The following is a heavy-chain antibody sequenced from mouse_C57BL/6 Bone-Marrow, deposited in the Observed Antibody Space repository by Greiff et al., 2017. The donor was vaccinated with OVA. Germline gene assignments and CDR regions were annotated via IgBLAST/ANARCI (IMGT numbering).Heavy chain of an antibody. CDR2: INPYNGGT. Sequence: EVQLQQSGPVLVKPGASVKMSCKASGYTFTDYYMNWVKQSHGKSLEWIGVINPYNGGTSYTQKFKGKATLTVDKSASTAYMELNSLTSEDSAVYYCAHGKGYFDVWGTGTTVTVAS. J-gene: IGHJ1*03. CDR3: AHGKGYFDV. CDR1: GYTFTDYY. V-gene: IGHV1-19*01. D-gene: IGHD2-1*01.